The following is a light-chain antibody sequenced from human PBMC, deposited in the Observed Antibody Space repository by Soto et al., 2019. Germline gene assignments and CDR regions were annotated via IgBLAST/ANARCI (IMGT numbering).Light chain of an antibody. V-gene: IGLV2-14*03. J-gene: IGLJ1*01. CDR2: DVD. Sequence: QSVLTQPASVSGSPGQSITISCTGTGSDVGGYNYVSWYQQHPGKAPKLIIFDVDNRLSGVSHRFSGSKSGNTATLTISVLQAENGADYYCSSYSLSSTRTYVFGTGTQLTVL. CDR1: GSDVGGYNY. CDR3: SSYSLSSTRTYV.